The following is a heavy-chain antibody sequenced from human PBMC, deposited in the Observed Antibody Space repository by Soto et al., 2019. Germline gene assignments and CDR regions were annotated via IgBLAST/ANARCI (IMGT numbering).Heavy chain of an antibody. CDR2: INPNSGGT. J-gene: IGHJ5*02. D-gene: IGHD3-10*01. CDR3: ARDLRGYGPGDNWFDP. Sequence: ASVKVSCKASGYTFTGYYMHWVRQAPGQGLEWMGWINPNSGGTNYAQKFQGRVTMTRDTSISTAYMELSRLRSDDTAVYYCARDLRGYGPGDNWFDPWGQGTLVTVSS. CDR1: GYTFTGYY. V-gene: IGHV1-2*02.